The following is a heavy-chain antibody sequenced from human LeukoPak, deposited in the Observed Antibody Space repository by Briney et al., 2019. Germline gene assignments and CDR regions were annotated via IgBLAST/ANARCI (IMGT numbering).Heavy chain of an antibody. CDR2: INPNGGAT. CDR1: GYIFTGYY. V-gene: IGHV1-2*02. Sequence: ASVKVSCTASGYIFTGYYIHWLRQAPGQGLEYLGWINPNGGATKYTQKFQGRVTMTRDTSINTAYMELSSLRSDDTAVYYCARGLTNYDYVWGSYRIWFDPWGQGTLVTVSS. J-gene: IGHJ5*02. D-gene: IGHD3-16*02. CDR3: ARGLTNYDYVWGSYRIWFDP.